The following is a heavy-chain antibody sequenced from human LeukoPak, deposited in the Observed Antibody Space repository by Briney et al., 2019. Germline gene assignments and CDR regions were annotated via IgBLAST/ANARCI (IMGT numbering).Heavy chain of an antibody. D-gene: IGHD3-22*01. Sequence: ASVKVSCKASGYTFTGYYMHWVRQAPGQGLEWMGWINPNSGGTNYAQKFQGRVTMTRDTSISTAYMELSRLRSDDTAVYYCARDWGYYDSSGPLDYWGQGTLVTVS. CDR1: GYTFTGYY. J-gene: IGHJ4*02. CDR2: INPNSGGT. V-gene: IGHV1-2*02. CDR3: ARDWGYYDSSGPLDY.